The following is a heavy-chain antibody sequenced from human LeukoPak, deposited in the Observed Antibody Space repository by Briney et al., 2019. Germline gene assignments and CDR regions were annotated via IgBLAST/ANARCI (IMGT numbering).Heavy chain of an antibody. Sequence: GESLKISCKGSGYSFTSYWIGWVRQMPGKGLEWMGIIYPSDSDTRYSPSFQGQVTISADKSISTAYLQWSSLKASDTAMYYCARKSRYCSSTSCPQGNWFDPWGQGTLVTVSS. J-gene: IGHJ5*02. CDR2: IYPSDSDT. D-gene: IGHD2-2*01. CDR1: GYSFTSYW. CDR3: ARKSRYCSSTSCPQGNWFDP. V-gene: IGHV5-51*01.